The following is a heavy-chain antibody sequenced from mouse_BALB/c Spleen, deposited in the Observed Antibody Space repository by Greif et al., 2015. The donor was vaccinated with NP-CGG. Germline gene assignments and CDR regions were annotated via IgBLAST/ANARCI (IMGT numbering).Heavy chain of an antibody. Sequence: EVKLVESGGGIVQPGGSRKLSCAASGFTFSSFGMHWVRQAPEKGLEWVAYISSGSSTSYYADTVKGRFTISRDNPKNPLFLQMTSLMSGDTAMYYCARTTVVAYYAMDYWGQGTSVTVSS. CDR2: ISSGSSTS. V-gene: IGHV5-17*02. CDR3: ARTTVVAYYAMDY. J-gene: IGHJ4*01. CDR1: GFTFSSFG. D-gene: IGHD1-1*01.